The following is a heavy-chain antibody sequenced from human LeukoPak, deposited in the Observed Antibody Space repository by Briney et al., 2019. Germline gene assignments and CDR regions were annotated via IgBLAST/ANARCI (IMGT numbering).Heavy chain of an antibody. V-gene: IGHV4-30-4*08. CDR1: GGSISSGDYY. D-gene: IGHD4-23*01. CDR3: ARDSGGTVVTPPDY. J-gene: IGHJ4*02. CDR2: IYYSGST. Sequence: SQTLSLSCTVSGGSISSGDYYWSWIRQPPGKGLEWIGYIYYSGSTYYNPSLKSRVTISVDTSKNQFSLKLGSVTAADTAVYYCARDSGGTVVTPPDYWGQGTLVTVSS.